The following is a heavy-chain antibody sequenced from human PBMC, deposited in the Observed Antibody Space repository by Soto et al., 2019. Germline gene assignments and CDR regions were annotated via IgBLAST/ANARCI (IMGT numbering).Heavy chain of an antibody. V-gene: IGHV4-34*01. D-gene: IGHD1-26*01. CDR1: GGSFSGYY. CDR2: INHSGST. CDR3: ARVGATRGSWFDP. J-gene: IGHJ5*02. Sequence: SETLSLTCAVYGGSFSGYYWSWIRQPPGKGLEWIGEINHSGSTNYNPSLKSRVTISVDTSKNQFSLKLSSVTAADTAVYHCARVGATRGSWFDPWGQGTLVTVSS.